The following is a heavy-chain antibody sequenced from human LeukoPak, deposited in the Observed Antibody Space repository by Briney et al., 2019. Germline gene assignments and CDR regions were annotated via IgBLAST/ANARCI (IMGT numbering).Heavy chain of an antibody. CDR1: GFTFSDHY. CDR2: TRNKANSYTT. V-gene: IGHV3-72*01. Sequence: GGSLRLSCTASGFTFSDHYMDWVRQAPGKGLEWVGRTRNKANSYTTEYAASVKGRFTISRDDSENSLYLQMNSLKTEDTAVYYCTRSAFSSPAYWGQGTLVTVSS. CDR3: TRSAFSSPAY. D-gene: IGHD3-16*01. J-gene: IGHJ4*02.